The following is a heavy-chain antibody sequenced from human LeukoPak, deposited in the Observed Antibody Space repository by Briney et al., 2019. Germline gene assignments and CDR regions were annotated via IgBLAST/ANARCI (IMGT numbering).Heavy chain of an antibody. CDR3: TTGLSYYCTTNSCYRGY. Sequence: ASVKVSCKVSGYTLTELSIHWVRQAPGQGLEWMGGFEPEDGETIYAQKFQDRLTMTEDSSTDTAYMELSSLRSEDTAVYYCTTGLSYYCTTNSCYRGYWGQGTLITVSS. CDR1: GYTLTELS. D-gene: IGHD2-2*01. CDR2: FEPEDGET. V-gene: IGHV1-24*01. J-gene: IGHJ4*02.